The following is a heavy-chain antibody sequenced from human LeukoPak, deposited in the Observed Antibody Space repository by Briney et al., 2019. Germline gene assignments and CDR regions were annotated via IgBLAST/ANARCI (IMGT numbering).Heavy chain of an antibody. CDR3: AKGYFYFDD. CDR1: GFTFSGYA. D-gene: IGHD1-14*01. CDR2: ITTSGGST. J-gene: IGHJ4*02. V-gene: IGHV3-23*01. Sequence: QPGGSLRLSCAASGFTFSGYAMTWVRQAPGKGLEWVSGITTSGGSTYYADSMKGRFTISRDNSKNTLYLQMNSLRAEDTAVYYCAKGYFYFDDWGQGTLVTVSS.